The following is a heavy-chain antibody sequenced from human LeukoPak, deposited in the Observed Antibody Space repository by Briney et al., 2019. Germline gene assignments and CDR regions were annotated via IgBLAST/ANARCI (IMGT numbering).Heavy chain of an antibody. CDR1: GFTFSSYW. CDR3: GKTTVGYSSGQKPAWPVDY. V-gene: IGHV3-23*01. CDR2: IFGSGGSP. Sequence: GGSLRLSCAASGFTFSSYWMSWVRQAPGKGLEWVAGIFGSGGSPHYADPVKGRFTISRHNSRNTVYLQINSLRAEDTAVYYCGKTTVGYSSGQKPAWPVDYWGQGTLVTVSS. J-gene: IGHJ4*02. D-gene: IGHD6-19*01.